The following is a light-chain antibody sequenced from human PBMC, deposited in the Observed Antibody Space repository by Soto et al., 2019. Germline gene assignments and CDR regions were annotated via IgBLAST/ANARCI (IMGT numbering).Light chain of an antibody. Sequence: EIVMTQSPATLSVFPVERATVSCMASQSVSRNLAWYQQKPGQAPRLLFYGASTRATGIPARFSGSGSGTEFTLTISSLQSEDFAVYYCQQYNTWPYTFGQGTKVDIK. J-gene: IGKJ2*01. CDR3: QQYNTWPYT. CDR1: QSVSRN. V-gene: IGKV3-15*01. CDR2: GAS.